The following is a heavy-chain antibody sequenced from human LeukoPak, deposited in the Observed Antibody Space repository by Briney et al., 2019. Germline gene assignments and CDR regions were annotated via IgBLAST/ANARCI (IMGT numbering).Heavy chain of an antibody. CDR2: ISGSGGST. CDR3: AKDTAMVGGYFDY. J-gene: IGHJ4*02. CDR1: GFTFSSYA. D-gene: IGHD5-18*01. Sequence: GGSLRLSCAASGFTFSSYAMSWVRQAPGKGLEWVSAISGSGGSTNYADSVKGRFTISRDNSKNTLYLQMNSLRAEDTAVYYCAKDTAMVGGYFDYWGQGTLVTVSS. V-gene: IGHV3-23*01.